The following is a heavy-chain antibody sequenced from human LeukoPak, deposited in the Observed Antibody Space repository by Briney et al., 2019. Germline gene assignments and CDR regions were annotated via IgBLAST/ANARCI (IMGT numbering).Heavy chain of an antibody. J-gene: IGHJ3*02. Sequence: GASVKVSCKASGYTFTNYHLHWVRQAPGQGLEWMGIINPSGGSTSYAQNFQDRVTMTRDTSTSTVYMELNSLRSEDTAVYYCARATWYGGNPSGAFDIWGQGTMVTVSS. CDR1: GYTFTNYH. D-gene: IGHD4/OR15-4a*01. V-gene: IGHV1-46*01. CDR2: INPSGGST. CDR3: ARATWYGGNPSGAFDI.